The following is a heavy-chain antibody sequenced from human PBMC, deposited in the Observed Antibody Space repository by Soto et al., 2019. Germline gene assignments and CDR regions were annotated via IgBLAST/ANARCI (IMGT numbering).Heavy chain of an antibody. Sequence: EVQLVESGGGLVQPGGSLRLSCAASGFTFSSYWVSWVRQAPGKGLEWVANIKEDGSEKSYVDSVKGRFTISRDNAKNSLYLQMNSLRAEDTAVYYCASSYGMDVWGQGTTVTVSS. J-gene: IGHJ6*02. V-gene: IGHV3-7*01. CDR3: ASSYGMDV. CDR1: GFTFSSYW. CDR2: IKEDGSEK.